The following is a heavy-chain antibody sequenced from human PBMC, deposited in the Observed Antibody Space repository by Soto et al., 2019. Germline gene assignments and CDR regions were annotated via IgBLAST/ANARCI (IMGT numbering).Heavy chain of an antibody. Sequence: ASVKVSCKASGYTFTSYGISWVRQAPGQGLEWMGWISAYNGNTNYAQKLQGRVTMTTDTSTSTAYMELRSLRSDDTAVYYCARDGITYYGSGSYYFSIYYMDVWGKGTTVTVSS. CDR2: ISAYNGNT. D-gene: IGHD3-10*01. CDR3: ARDGITYYGSGSYYFSIYYMDV. V-gene: IGHV1-18*01. J-gene: IGHJ6*03. CDR1: GYTFTSYG.